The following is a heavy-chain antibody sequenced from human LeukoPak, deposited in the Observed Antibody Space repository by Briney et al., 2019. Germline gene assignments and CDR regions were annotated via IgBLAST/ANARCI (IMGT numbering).Heavy chain of an antibody. J-gene: IGHJ4*02. CDR1: GFTFSSYA. D-gene: IGHD6-19*01. CDR3: AKGSYSSGSNYFDY. Sequence: GGSLRLSCAASGFTFSSYAMSWVRQAPGKGLEWVSAISGSGGSTYYADSVKGRFTISRDNSKNTLYLQMNSLRAEDMALYYCAKGSYSSGSNYFDYWGQGTLVTVSS. CDR2: ISGSGGST. V-gene: IGHV3-23*01.